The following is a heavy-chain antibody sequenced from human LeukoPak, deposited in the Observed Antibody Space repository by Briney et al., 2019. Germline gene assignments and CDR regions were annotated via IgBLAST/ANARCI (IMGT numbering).Heavy chain of an antibody. CDR1: GGSISSSSYS. J-gene: IGHJ3*02. CDR3: ARYDSSGFTAFDI. D-gene: IGHD3-22*01. CDR2: IYYSGST. V-gene: IGHV4-39*07. Sequence: PSETLSLTCTVSGGSISSSSYSWGWIRQPPGKGLEWIGSIYYSGSTYYNPSLKSRVTISVDTSKNQFSLKLSSVTAADTAVYYCARYDSSGFTAFDIWGQGIMVTASS.